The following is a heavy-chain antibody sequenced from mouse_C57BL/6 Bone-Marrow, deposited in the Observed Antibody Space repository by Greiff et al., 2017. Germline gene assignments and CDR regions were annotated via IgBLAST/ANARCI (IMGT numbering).Heavy chain of an antibody. Sequence: DVKLVESGGDLVKPGGSLKLSCAASGFTFSSYGMSWVRQTPDKRLEWVATISSGGSYTYYPDSVKGRFTISRDNAKNTLYLQMSSLKSEDTAMYYCARGDYGNYGDYWGQGTTLTVSS. CDR3: ARGDYGNYGDY. CDR1: GFTFSSYG. D-gene: IGHD2-1*01. V-gene: IGHV5-6*02. CDR2: ISSGGSYT. J-gene: IGHJ2*01.